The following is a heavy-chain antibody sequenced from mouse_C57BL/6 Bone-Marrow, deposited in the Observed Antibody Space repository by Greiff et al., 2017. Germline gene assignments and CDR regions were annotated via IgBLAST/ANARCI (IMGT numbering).Heavy chain of an antibody. CDR1: GFSLSTFGMG. CDR3: ARIPHYYGSSWDYAMDY. CDR2: IWWDDDK. V-gene: IGHV8-8*01. D-gene: IGHD1-1*01. J-gene: IGHJ4*01. Sequence: ESGPGILQPSQTLSLTCSFSGFSLSTFGMGVGWIRQPSGKGLEWLAHIWWDDDKYYNPALKSRLTISTDTSKNQVFLKIANVDTADTATYYGARIPHYYGSSWDYAMDYWGQGTSVTVSS.